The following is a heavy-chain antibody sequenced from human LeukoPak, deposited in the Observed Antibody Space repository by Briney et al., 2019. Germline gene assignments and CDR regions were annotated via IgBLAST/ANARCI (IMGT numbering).Heavy chain of an antibody. V-gene: IGHV3-23*01. CDR3: AKDRYDSSGTYYFDY. J-gene: IGHJ4*02. D-gene: IGHD3-22*01. CDR2: ISGSGGST. CDR1: GFAFSSYA. Sequence: GGSLRHSCAASGFAFSSYAMSWVRQAPGKGLEWVSAISGSGGSTSYADSVKGRFSISRANSKNTLYLQMNSLRAEDTAVYYCAKDRYDSSGTYYFDYWGQGTLVTVSS.